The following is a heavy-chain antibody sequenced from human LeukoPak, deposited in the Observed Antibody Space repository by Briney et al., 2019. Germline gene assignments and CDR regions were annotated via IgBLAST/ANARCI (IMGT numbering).Heavy chain of an antibody. CDR3: ATVFER. V-gene: IGHV3-74*01. J-gene: IGHJ4*02. CDR1: GFTLNNYW. D-gene: IGHD3-16*01. CDR2: VDGDGTAT. Sequence: GGSLRLSCAASGFTLNNYWMHWVRQTPGKGLVWVSRVDGDGTATSYADSVKGRFTISRDNAKNTLYLQMNSLRVEDTAVYYCATVFERWGQGTLVTVSS.